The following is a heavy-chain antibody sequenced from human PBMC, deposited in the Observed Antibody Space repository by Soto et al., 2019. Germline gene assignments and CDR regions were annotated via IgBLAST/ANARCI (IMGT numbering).Heavy chain of an antibody. CDR2: IFSDNER. CDR3: ARMNVDSYQFYYAMDV. V-gene: IGHV2-26*01. CDR1: GFSLTTDKMG. J-gene: IGHJ6*02. Sequence: SGPTLVNPTETLTLTCTVSGFSLTTDKMGVSWIRQPPGKALEWPAHIFSDNERSYSTSLQGRLTISKDTSGSQVVLSMTNVDPVDTATYYCARMNVDSYQFYYAMDVWGQGTTVTVSS. D-gene: IGHD4-17*01.